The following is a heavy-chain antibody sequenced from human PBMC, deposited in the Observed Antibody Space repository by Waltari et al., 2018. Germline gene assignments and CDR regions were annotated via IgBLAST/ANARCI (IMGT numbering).Heavy chain of an antibody. CDR3: ATYIGASIGTAAFDV. J-gene: IGHJ3*01. V-gene: IGHV4-39*02. CDR2: MSYNGAT. D-gene: IGHD5-12*01. CDR1: AGSLTRTRHY. Sequence: QLQLPESGPGLGTPSETLSLTCIVSAGSLTRTRHYWAWIRQPPGQGLAWIGTMSYNGATYSSPSLKSRVTVSRDTSKNHRSLKLGSVTAADTAVYYCATYIGASIGTAAFDVWGQGTMVTVSS.